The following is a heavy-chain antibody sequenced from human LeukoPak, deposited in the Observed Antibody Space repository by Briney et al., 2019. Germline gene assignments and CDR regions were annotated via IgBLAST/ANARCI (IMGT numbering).Heavy chain of an antibody. CDR2: IYYSGST. Sequence: KPSETLSLTCTVSGGSISSSSYYWGWIRQPPGKGLEWIGSIYYSGSTYYNPSLKSRVTISVDTSKNQFSLKLSSVTAADTAVYYCATPAEKQLSSYAFDIWGQGTMVTVSS. CDR3: ATPAEKQLSSYAFDI. J-gene: IGHJ3*02. D-gene: IGHD6-6*01. CDR1: GGSISSSSYY. V-gene: IGHV4-39*07.